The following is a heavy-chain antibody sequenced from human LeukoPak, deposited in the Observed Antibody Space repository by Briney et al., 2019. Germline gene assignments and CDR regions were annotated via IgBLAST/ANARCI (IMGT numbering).Heavy chain of an antibody. D-gene: IGHD2-15*01. J-gene: IGHJ3*02. V-gene: IGHV3-20*01. Sequence: GGSLRLSCAACGFTFSSYDVRGVPQARGKGGEWRSCINWNGGSTGYADCLNGRFPISRDNAKNSLYLQMNSLRAEDTALYHCARRVAGYAFDIWGQGTMVTVSS. CDR3: ARRVAGYAFDI. CDR2: INWNGGST. CDR1: GFTFSSYD.